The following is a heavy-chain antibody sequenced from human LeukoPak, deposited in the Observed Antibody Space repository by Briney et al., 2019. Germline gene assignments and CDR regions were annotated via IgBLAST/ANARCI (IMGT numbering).Heavy chain of an antibody. Sequence: PSQTLSLTCTVSGGSISSGSYYWSWIRQPAGKGLEWIGRIYTSGSTNYNPSLKSRVTISVDTSKNQFSLKLSSVTAADTAVYYCARDYYDSSGFNYYYMDVWGKGTTVTVSS. V-gene: IGHV4-61*02. CDR3: ARDYYDSSGFNYYYMDV. D-gene: IGHD3-22*01. CDR1: GGSISSGSYY. CDR2: IYTSGST. J-gene: IGHJ6*03.